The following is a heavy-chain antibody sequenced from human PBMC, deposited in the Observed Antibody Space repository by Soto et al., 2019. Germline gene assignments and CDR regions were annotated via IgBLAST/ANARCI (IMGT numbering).Heavy chain of an antibody. J-gene: IGHJ4*02. CDR3: ARAYLLVPKF. Sequence: QVHLVQSGAEVRKPGASVRVSCKTSGYTFTHFDIHWVRQATGQGLEWVGWMNPDSGNSGFTQRFQGRVSMTRNASMSTAYMEIHRLTSADTAIYYCARAYLLVPKFWGQGTLVTVSS. V-gene: IGHV1-8*01. CDR1: GYTFTHFD. D-gene: IGHD2-15*01. CDR2: MNPDSGNS.